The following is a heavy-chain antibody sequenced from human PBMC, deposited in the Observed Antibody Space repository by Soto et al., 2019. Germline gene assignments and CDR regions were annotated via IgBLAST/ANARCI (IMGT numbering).Heavy chain of an antibody. CDR2: IYPGDSDT. J-gene: IGHJ3*02. CDR1: GYKVSTWHNFTSYW. CDR3: ARYCSSTSCYRGFEI. V-gene: IGHV5-51*01. D-gene: IGHD2-2*02. Sequence: GESLKISCMGSGYKVSTWHNFTSYWIAWVRQMPGEGLEWMGIIYPGDSDTRYSPSFQGQVTISADKSINSVYLQWSSLKASDTAMYYCARYCSSTSCYRGFEIWGQGTMVTVSS.